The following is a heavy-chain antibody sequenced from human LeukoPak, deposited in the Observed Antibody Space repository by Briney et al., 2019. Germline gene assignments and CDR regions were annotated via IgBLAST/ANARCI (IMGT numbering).Heavy chain of an antibody. D-gene: IGHD3-10*01. V-gene: IGHV3-66*01. Sequence: GGSLRLSCAASGFTGSSNYMSWVRQAPGKGLEWASVIHSGGRTYYADSVKGRFTISRDNSKSTLYLQMNSLRAEDTAVYYCASRDRGYYYGMDVWGQGTTVTVSS. CDR3: ASRDRGYYYGMDV. J-gene: IGHJ6*02. CDR2: IHSGGRT. CDR1: GFTGSSNY.